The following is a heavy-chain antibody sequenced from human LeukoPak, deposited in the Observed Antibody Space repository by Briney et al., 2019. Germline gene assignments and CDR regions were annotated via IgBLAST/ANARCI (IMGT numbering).Heavy chain of an antibody. Sequence: SETLSLTRAVYGGSFSGYYWSWIRQPPGKGLEWIGEINHSGSTNYNPSLKSRVTISVDTSKNQFSLKLSSVTAADTAVYYCARGLMYYDILTGYTSADAFDIWGQGTMVTVSS. CDR3: ARGLMYYDILTGYTSADAFDI. V-gene: IGHV4-34*01. CDR2: INHSGST. D-gene: IGHD3-9*01. CDR1: GGSFSGYY. J-gene: IGHJ3*02.